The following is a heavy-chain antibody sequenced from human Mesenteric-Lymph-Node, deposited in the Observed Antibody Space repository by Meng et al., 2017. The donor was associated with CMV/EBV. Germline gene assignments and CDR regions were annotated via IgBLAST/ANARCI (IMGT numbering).Heavy chain of an antibody. Sequence: SLKICCAASGFTFSSYAMNWVRQAPGKGLEWVAVISYDGSNKYYADSVKGRFTISRDNSKNTLYLQMNSLRAEDTAVYYCARGAGGYCSSTSCYGGDYWGQGTLVTVSS. V-gene: IGHV3-30*04. D-gene: IGHD2-2*01. CDR3: ARGAGGYCSSTSCYGGDY. CDR1: GFTFSSYA. J-gene: IGHJ4*02. CDR2: ISYDGSNK.